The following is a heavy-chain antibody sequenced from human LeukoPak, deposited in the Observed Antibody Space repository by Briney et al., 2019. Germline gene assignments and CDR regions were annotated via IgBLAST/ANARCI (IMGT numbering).Heavy chain of an antibody. V-gene: IGHV1-18*04. CDR2: ISAYNGNT. CDR3: ARDGDYGGNSPPVYMDV. CDR1: GDTFTSHY. Sequence: GASVKVSCKASGDTFTSHYMHWVRQAPGQGLEWMGWISAYNGNTNYAQKLQGRVTMTTDTSTSTAYMELGSLRSDDTAVYYCARDGDYGGNSPPVYMDVWGKGTTVTVSS. D-gene: IGHD4-23*01. J-gene: IGHJ6*03.